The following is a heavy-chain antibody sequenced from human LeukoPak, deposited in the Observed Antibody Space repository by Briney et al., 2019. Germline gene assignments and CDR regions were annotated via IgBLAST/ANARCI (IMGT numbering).Heavy chain of an antibody. CDR2: IIPIFGTA. CDR1: GGTFSSYA. D-gene: IGHD1-26*01. Sequence: SVKVSCKASGGTFSSYAISWVRQAPGQGLEWMGGIIPIFGTANYAQKFQGRVTITADESTSTAYMELSSLRSEDTAVYYCAWSVGATAGDYYYMDVWGKGTTVTVSS. V-gene: IGHV1-69*13. J-gene: IGHJ6*03. CDR3: AWSVGATAGDYYYMDV.